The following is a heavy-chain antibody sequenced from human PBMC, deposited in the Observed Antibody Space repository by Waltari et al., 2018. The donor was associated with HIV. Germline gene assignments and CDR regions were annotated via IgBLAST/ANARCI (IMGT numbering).Heavy chain of an antibody. J-gene: IGHJ4*01. Sequence: EVQLLESGGKLVPPGGSLRLSCEVTGFTFSNDFMNWVRQAPGKVLQGLACINSDGESSFYVDSFKGRATVSRDNTKSTMFLDITNLKVEDTATYYCASAFGVVSGAPKFFDYWGRGTLVSVSS. V-gene: IGHV3-7*03. CDR3: ASAFGVVSGAPKFFDY. D-gene: IGHD3-3*01. CDR2: INSDGESS. CDR1: GFTFSNDF.